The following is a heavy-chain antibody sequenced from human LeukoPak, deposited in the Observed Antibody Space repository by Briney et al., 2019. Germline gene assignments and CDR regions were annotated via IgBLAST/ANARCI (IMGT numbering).Heavy chain of an antibody. CDR2: IIPILGTP. CDR3: ASGGMVTNPWGQYQFDY. D-gene: IGHD5-24*01. Sequence: ASVKVSCKASGGTFSSLVISWVRQAPGQGLEWMGRIIPILGTPNYAQKFQGRVTINADKSTSTVSMELSSLRFEDTAVYYCASGGMVTNPWGQYQFDYWGQGTLVTVSS. V-gene: IGHV1-69*04. CDR1: GGTFSSLV. J-gene: IGHJ4*02.